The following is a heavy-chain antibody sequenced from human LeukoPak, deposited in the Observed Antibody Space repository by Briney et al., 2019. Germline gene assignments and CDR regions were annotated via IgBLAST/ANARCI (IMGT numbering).Heavy chain of an antibody. CDR1: GGSISSSSYY. Sequence: PSETLSLTCTVSGGSISSSSYYWGWIRQPPGKGLEWIGSIYYSGSTYYNPSLKSRVTISVDTSKNQFSLKLSSVTAADTAVYYCARQKRDILTGYPNYWGQGTLVTVSS. J-gene: IGHJ4*02. V-gene: IGHV4-39*01. D-gene: IGHD3-9*01. CDR2: IYYSGST. CDR3: ARQKRDILTGYPNY.